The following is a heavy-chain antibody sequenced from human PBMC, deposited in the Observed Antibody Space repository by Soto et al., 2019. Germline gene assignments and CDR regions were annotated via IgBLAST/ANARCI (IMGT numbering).Heavy chain of an antibody. CDR2: ISYDGSNK. V-gene: IGHV3-30*18. Sequence: PGGSLRLSCAASGFTFSGYGMHWVRQAPGKGLEWVAVISYDGSNKYYADSVKGRFTISRDNSKNTLYLQMNSLRAEDTAVYYCAKSVVDYYGSGGHYGMDVWGQGTTVTVSS. D-gene: IGHD3-10*01. CDR1: GFTFSGYG. J-gene: IGHJ6*02. CDR3: AKSVVDYYGSGGHYGMDV.